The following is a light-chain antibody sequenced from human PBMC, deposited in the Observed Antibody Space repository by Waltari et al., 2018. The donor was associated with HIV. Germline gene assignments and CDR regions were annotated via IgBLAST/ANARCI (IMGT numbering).Light chain of an antibody. CDR1: SRDVGAYNY. J-gene: IGLJ3*02. Sequence: QSALTQPRSVSESPGQSVTISCTGTSRDVGAYNYVSWYQQHPGKAPKVIISDVSKRPSGVPDRFSGSKSGNTASLTISGLQAEDEADYYCCSYAGSYTRVFGGGTKLTVL. CDR3: CSYAGSYTRV. V-gene: IGLV2-11*01. CDR2: DVS.